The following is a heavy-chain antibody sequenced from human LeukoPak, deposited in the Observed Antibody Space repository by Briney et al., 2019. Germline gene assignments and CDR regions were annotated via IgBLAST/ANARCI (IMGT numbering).Heavy chain of an antibody. J-gene: IGHJ4*02. CDR2: MNPNSGNR. Sequence: ASVKGSCKASGYTFTSYDINWVRQATGQGPEWMGWMNPNSGNRGYAQKFQGRVTMTRNTAISTAYMELSSLRSEDTAVYYCARGLRYYDTSGYYSFDFWGQGTLVTVSS. CDR1: GYTFTSYD. V-gene: IGHV1-8*01. CDR3: ARGLRYYDTSGYYSFDF. D-gene: IGHD3-22*01.